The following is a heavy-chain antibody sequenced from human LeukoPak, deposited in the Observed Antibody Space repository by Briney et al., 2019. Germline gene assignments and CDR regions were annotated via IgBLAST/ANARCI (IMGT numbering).Heavy chain of an antibody. CDR2: INPTGGST. CDR1: GYTFTTYY. D-gene: IGHD5-12*01. J-gene: IGHJ6*03. V-gene: IGHV1-46*01. Sequence: ASVKVSCKASGYTFTTYYMHWVRQAPGQGLEWMGIINPTGGSTSYAQKFQGRVTMTRDTSTSTVYMELSSLRSEDTAVYYCARGAGVATIIYYYYMDVWGKGTTVTISS. CDR3: ARGAGVATIIYYYYMDV.